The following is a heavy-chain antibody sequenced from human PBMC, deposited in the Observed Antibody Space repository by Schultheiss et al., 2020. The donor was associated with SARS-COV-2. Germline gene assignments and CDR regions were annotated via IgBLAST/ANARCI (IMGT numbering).Heavy chain of an antibody. V-gene: IGHV3-30*01. J-gene: IGHJ4*02. CDR3: ARDAVAVSLWPRQAGSLDY. CDR1: GFTFSSYA. CDR2: ISYDGSNK. D-gene: IGHD6-19*01. Sequence: GGSLRLSCAASGFTFSSYAMHWVRQAPGKGLEWVAVISYDGSNKYYADSVKGRFTISRDNSKNTLYLQMNSLRAEDTAVYYCARDAVAVSLWPRQAGSLDYWGQGTLVTVSS.